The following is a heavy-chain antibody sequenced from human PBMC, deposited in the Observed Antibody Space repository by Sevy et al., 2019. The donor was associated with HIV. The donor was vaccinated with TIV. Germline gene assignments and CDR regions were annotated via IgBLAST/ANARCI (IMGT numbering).Heavy chain of an antibody. Sequence: GGSLRLSCAASGFTFSSYWMSWVRQAPGKGLEWVANIKQDGSESYYVDSVRGRFTISRDYANNSLYLQMNSLRAEDTAVYYCARVGVAAAGANPNRWGQGTLVTVSS. CDR3: ARVGVAAAGANPNR. J-gene: IGHJ4*02. CDR2: IKQDGSES. V-gene: IGHV3-7*01. CDR1: GFTFSSYW. D-gene: IGHD6-13*01.